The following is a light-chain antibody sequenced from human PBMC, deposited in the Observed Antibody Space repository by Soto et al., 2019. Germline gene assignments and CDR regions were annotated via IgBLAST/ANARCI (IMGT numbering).Light chain of an antibody. CDR1: SSNIGAGYD. V-gene: IGLV1-40*01. Sequence: QTVVTQPPSVSGAPGQRVTISCTGSSSNIGAGYDVHWYQQLPGTAPILLIFANINRPSGVPDRFSGSTSGTSASLAITGLRAEDEADYYCQSYDSSLSGYVFGTGTKLTVL. J-gene: IGLJ1*01. CDR3: QSYDSSLSGYV. CDR2: ANI.